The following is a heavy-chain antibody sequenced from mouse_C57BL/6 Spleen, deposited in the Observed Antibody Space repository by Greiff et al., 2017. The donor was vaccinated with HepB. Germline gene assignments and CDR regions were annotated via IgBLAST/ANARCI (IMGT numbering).Heavy chain of an antibody. CDR2: IHPNSGST. J-gene: IGHJ4*01. D-gene: IGHD2-2*01. V-gene: IGHV1-64*01. CDR1: GYTLPSYW. Sequence: QVQLQQPGAELVKPGASVKLSCKASGYTLPSYWMHWVKQRPGQGLEWIGMIHPNSGSTNYNEKFKSKATLTVDKSSSTAYMQLSSLTSEDSAVYYCARKVTADYAMDYWGQGTSVTVSS. CDR3: ARKVTADYAMDY.